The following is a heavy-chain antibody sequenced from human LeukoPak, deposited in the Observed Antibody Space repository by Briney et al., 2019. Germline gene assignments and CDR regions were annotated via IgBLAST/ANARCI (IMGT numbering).Heavy chain of an antibody. Sequence: SQTLSLTCSVSGVSISSGDYYWSWIRQPPGKGLKWIGHIYYSGSTHHNPSLKSRVTISVDTSKNQFSLKLSSVTATDTAVYYCARSLLSAGSGSYGFDPWGQGTLVTVSS. J-gene: IGHJ5*02. CDR1: GVSISSGDYY. D-gene: IGHD3-10*01. V-gene: IGHV4-30-4*01. CDR3: ARSLLSAGSGSYGFDP. CDR2: IYYSGST.